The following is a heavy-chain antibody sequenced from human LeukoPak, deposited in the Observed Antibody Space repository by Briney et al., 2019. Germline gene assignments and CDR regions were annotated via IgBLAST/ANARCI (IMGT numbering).Heavy chain of an antibody. CDR2: IYHSGST. CDR1: GYSISSGYY. J-gene: IGHJ3*02. Sequence: PSETLSLTCTVSGYSISSGYYWGWTRQPPGKGLEWIGSIYHSGSTYYNPSLKSRVTISVDTSKNQFSLRLSSVTAADTAVYYCARDQPAPVVRRAFDIWGQGTMVTVSS. CDR3: ARDQPAPVVRRAFDI. V-gene: IGHV4-38-2*02. D-gene: IGHD4-23*01.